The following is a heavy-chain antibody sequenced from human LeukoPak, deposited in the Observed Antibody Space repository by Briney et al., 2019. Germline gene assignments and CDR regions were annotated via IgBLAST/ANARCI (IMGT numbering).Heavy chain of an antibody. Sequence: PGGPLRLSCAASGFTFSSYAMSWVRQAPGKGLEWVSAISGSGGSTYYADSVKGRFTISRDNSKNTLYLQMNSLRAEDTAVYYCAKDQVVVVVAATGDAFDIWGQGTMVTVSS. CDR2: ISGSGGST. CDR1: GFTFSSYA. D-gene: IGHD2-15*01. J-gene: IGHJ3*02. CDR3: AKDQVVVVVAATGDAFDI. V-gene: IGHV3-23*01.